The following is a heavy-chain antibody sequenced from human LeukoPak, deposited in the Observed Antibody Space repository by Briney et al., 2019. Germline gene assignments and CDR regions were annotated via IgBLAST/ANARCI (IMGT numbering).Heavy chain of an antibody. CDR2: IYYSGST. V-gene: IGHV4-59*01. J-gene: IGHJ4*02. CDR3: ARVVVVAATHPQYFDY. D-gene: IGHD2-15*01. CDR1: GASISNYY. Sequence: SETLSLTCTVSGASISNYYWSWIRQPPGKGLEWIGYIYYSGSTNYNPSLKSRVTISVDTSKNQFSLKLSSVTAADTAVYYCARVVVVAATHPQYFDYWGQGTLVTVSS.